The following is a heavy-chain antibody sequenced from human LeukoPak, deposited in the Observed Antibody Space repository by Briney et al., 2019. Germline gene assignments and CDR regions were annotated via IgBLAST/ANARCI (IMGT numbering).Heavy chain of an antibody. Sequence: GGSLRLSCAASGFTFSSYTMKWVRQAPGKGLEWVSSISTGSSYMYYADSVKGRFTISRDNAKNSLYLQMNSLRVEDTALYYCARVWAWGSGNYFDNWGQGTLVTVSS. V-gene: IGHV3-21*04. D-gene: IGHD7-27*01. CDR2: ISTGSSYM. CDR3: ARVWAWGSGNYFDN. J-gene: IGHJ4*02. CDR1: GFTFSSYT.